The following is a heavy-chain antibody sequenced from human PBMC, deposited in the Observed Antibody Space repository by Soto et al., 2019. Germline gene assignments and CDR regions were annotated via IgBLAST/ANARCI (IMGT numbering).Heavy chain of an antibody. J-gene: IGHJ3*02. V-gene: IGHV1-18*04. CDR1: GYTFTSYG. Sequence: GASVKVSCKASGYTFTSYGISWVRQAPGQGLEWMGWISAYNGNTNYAQKLQGRVTMTTDTSTSTAYMELRSLRSDDTAVYYCAREYTSFGVANLDDAFEIWGQGSIVIVS. CDR3: AREYTSFGVANLDDAFEI. D-gene: IGHD3-3*01. CDR2: ISAYNGNT.